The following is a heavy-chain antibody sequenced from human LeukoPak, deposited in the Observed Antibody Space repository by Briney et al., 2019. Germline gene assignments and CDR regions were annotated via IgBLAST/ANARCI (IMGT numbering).Heavy chain of an antibody. CDR3: ASDWGGATEDY. J-gene: IGHJ4*02. Sequence: SETLSLTCAVSGSSISSAYYWGWIRQPPGKGLEWIGSIYHSGSTYYSPSLKSRVTISVDTSKNQFSLKLTSVTAADTAVYYCASDWGGATEDYWGQGILVTVSS. V-gene: IGHV4-38-2*01. CDR2: IYHSGST. CDR1: GSSISSAYY. D-gene: IGHD1-26*01.